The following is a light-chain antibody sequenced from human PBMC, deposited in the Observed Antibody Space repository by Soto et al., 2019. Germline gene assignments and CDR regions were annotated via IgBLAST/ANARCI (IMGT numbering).Light chain of an antibody. CDR2: GAS. CDR1: PSVSSN. V-gene: IGKV3-15*01. CDR3: QQYNTWTPLT. Sequence: EIVMTQSPAALSVYPGERATLSCRASPSVSSNLAWYQQKPGQAPRLLIYGASTRATGIPARFSGSGSGTAFTLTITSLQSEDCAVYYCQQYNTWTPLTFGGGTKVEIK. J-gene: IGKJ4*01.